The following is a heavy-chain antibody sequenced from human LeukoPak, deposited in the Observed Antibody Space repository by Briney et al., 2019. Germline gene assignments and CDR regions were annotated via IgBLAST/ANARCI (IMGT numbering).Heavy chain of an antibody. CDR3: TYLRRHIYYYYYIDV. CDR2: IKSNVDGGTT. J-gene: IGHJ6*03. V-gene: IGHV3-15*01. Sequence: GGSLRLSCAASGLSFSSDWMNWVRPAPGKGLEWVGRIKSNVDGGTTHYAAPVKGRFTISRDDSKDTLYLQMNSLKTEDTGIYYCTYLRRHIYYYYYIDVWGKGTTVTVSS. CDR1: GLSFSSDW. D-gene: IGHD3-9*01.